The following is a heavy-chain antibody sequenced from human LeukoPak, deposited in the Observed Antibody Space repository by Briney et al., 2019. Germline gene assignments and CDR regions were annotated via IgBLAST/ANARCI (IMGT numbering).Heavy chain of an antibody. J-gene: IGHJ4*02. V-gene: IGHV5-51*01. D-gene: IGHD2-2*01. Sequence: GESLKISCKGSGYSFSTYWIGWVRQMPGKGLEWMGIIYPGDSDTRYSPSFQGQVTISADESVSAAYLRWGSLKASDTAMYYCARLSPLGYCSSTSCPRYFDYWGQGTLVTVSS. CDR2: IYPGDSDT. CDR3: ARLSPLGYCSSTSCPRYFDY. CDR1: GYSFSTYW.